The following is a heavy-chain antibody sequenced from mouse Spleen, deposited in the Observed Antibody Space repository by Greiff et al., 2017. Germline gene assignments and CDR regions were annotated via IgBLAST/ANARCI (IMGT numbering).Heavy chain of an antibody. D-gene: IGHD2-14*01. J-gene: IGHJ4*01. Sequence: QVQLQQSGAELVRPGSSVKLSCKASGYTFTSYWMDWVKQRPGQGLEWIGNIYPSDSETHYNQKFKDKATLTVDKSSSTAYMQLSSLTSEDSAVYYCAREGYDAMDYWGQGTSVTVSS. CDR1: GYTFTSYW. CDR3: AREGYDAMDY. CDR2: IYPSDSET. V-gene: IGHV1-61*01.